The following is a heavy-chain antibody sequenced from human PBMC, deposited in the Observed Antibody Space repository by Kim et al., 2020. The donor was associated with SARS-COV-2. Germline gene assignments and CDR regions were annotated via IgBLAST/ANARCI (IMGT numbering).Heavy chain of an antibody. CDR2: IYYSGST. Sequence: SETLSLTCTVSGGSISSGGYYWSWIRQHPGKGLEWIGYIYYSGSTYYNPSLKSRVTISVDTSKNQFSLKLSSVTAADTAVYYCARDKTTAIPWFDPWGQGTLVTVSS. CDR3: ARDKTTAIPWFDP. V-gene: IGHV4-31*03. J-gene: IGHJ5*02. CDR1: GGSISSGGYY. D-gene: IGHD2-21*01.